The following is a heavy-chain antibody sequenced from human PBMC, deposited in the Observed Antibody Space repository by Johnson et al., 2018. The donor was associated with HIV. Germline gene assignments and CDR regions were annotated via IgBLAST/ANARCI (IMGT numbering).Heavy chain of an antibody. Sequence: DVQVVESGGGVVRPGGSLRLSCAASGFSFSSYAMSWVRQTPGKGLVWVSRMNAAGKSTTYADSVKGRFTISRDNAKNTLYLQMNSLRAEDTAVYYCAREQELIGERAFDIWGQGTMVTVSS. CDR2: MNAAGKST. D-gene: IGHD6-13*01. V-gene: IGHV3-74*01. CDR1: GFSFSSYA. CDR3: AREQELIGERAFDI. J-gene: IGHJ3*02.